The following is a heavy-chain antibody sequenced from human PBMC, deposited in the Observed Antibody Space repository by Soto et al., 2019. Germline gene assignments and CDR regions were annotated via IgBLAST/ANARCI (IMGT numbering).Heavy chain of an antibody. CDR3: STDGAAGGDMGV. Sequence: EVQLVESGGGLVKPGGSLRLSCAASGLTFSTYGMNWVRQAPGKGLEWVSSISSGGEYLDYADSVKGRLTISRDNAKNSLYLQLDSLRGADTAVYYCSTDGAAGGDMGVWGQGATVTVSS. CDR2: ISSGGEYL. D-gene: IGHD6-13*01. J-gene: IGHJ6*02. V-gene: IGHV3-21*01. CDR1: GLTFSTYG.